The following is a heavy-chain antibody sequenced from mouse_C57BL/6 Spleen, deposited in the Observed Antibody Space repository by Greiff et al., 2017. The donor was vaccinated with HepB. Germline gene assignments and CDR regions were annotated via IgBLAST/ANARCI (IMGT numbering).Heavy chain of an antibody. Sequence: VQLQQSGPELVRPGVSVKISCKASGYTFTDYAMHWVNQSPAKGLEWIGVISTYYGDTSYKQKFKGKATMTVDKSSSTAYMQLASLTSEDSAVYYCARQLRTYCDMDYWGQGTSVTVSS. D-gene: IGHD3-2*02. CDR2: ISTYYGDT. CDR1: GYTFTDYA. CDR3: ARQLRTYCDMDY. V-gene: IGHV1-67*01. J-gene: IGHJ4*01.